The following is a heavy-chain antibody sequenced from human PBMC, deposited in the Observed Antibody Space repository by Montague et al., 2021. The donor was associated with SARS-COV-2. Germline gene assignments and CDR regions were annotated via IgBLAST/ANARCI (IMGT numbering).Heavy chain of an antibody. D-gene: IGHD3-10*01. CDR3: AKDSYYYGLGYGMDV. J-gene: IGHJ6*02. CDR2: SSGSDGGT. V-gene: IGHV3-23*01. Sequence: SLSLSWSASGFTFSNSAMTWVRQAPGKGLEWVSGSSGSDGGTHYADSVKGWFTISRDNSKNVLYLQMNSLRAEDTALYYCAKDSYYYGLGYGMDVWGQGTTVTASS. CDR1: GFTFSNSA.